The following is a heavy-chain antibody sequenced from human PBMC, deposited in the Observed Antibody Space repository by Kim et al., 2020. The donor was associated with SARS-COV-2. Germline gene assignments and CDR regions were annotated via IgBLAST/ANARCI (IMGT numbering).Heavy chain of an antibody. Sequence: LSLTCAASGFTFSSYAMSWVRQAPGKGLEWVSGISGSGGSKYYTDSVEGRFIISRDNSKNTLYLQMSSLRAEDTALYFCAKSSYSTSSGASDYWGQG. CDR1: GFTFSSYA. CDR2: ISGSGGSK. CDR3: AKSSYSTSSGASDY. V-gene: IGHV3-23*01. J-gene: IGHJ4*02. D-gene: IGHD2-8*01.